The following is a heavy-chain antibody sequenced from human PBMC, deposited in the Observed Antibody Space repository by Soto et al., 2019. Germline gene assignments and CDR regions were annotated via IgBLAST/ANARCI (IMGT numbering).Heavy chain of an antibody. V-gene: IGHV3-74*01. D-gene: IGHD1-26*01. Sequence: VGSRRLSCAASAFTFINYWLPWVRQPPGEGLVWVSRINTDGSSTSYADSVKGRFTISRDNARDTRYLQMNSLRAEDTAVYYCARDRPSGSYFVASSYFDSWGQGTLVTVSS. CDR2: INTDGSST. CDR3: ARDRPSGSYFVASSYFDS. CDR1: AFTFINYW. J-gene: IGHJ4*01.